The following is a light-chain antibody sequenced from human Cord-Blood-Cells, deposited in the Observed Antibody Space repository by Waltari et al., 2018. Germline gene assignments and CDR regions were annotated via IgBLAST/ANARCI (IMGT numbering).Light chain of an antibody. CDR1: SSDVGGYNY. V-gene: IGLV2-11*01. J-gene: IGLJ3*02. CDR3: CSYAGSEV. Sequence: QSALTQPRSVSGSPGKSVTISCTGTSSDVGGYNYVSCYQQHPDKAHKLMIYDVSKRPSGVPDRFSGSKSGNTASLTISGLQAEDEADYYCCSYAGSEVFGGGTKLTVL. CDR2: DVS.